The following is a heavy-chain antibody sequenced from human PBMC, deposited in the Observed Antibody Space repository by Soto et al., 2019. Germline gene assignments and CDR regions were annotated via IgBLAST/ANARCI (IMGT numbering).Heavy chain of an antibody. D-gene: IGHD5-12*01. Sequence: SETLSLTCTVSGGSINNGDYSWTWIRQPPGKGLEWIGYIFYSGSTYYNPSLKSRVTISVDTSKNQFSLKLSSVTAADTAVYYCARGSDFLYYYGMDVWGQGTTVTVSS. CDR1: GGSINNGDYS. CDR3: ARGSDFLYYYGMDV. V-gene: IGHV4-30-2*03. J-gene: IGHJ6*02. CDR2: IFYSGST.